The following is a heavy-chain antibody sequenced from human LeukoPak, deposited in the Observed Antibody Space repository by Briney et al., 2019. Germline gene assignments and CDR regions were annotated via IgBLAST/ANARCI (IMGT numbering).Heavy chain of an antibody. V-gene: IGHV3-43*01. D-gene: IGHD1-26*01. CDR2: ISWVGGST. CDR1: GFTFDDYT. J-gene: IGHJ4*02. Sequence: PGGSLRLSCAASGFTFDDYTMHWVRQAPGKGLEWVSLISWVGGSTYYADSVKGRFTISRDNSKNSLYLQMNSLRTEDTALYYCAKGATHAFRANPDYWGQGTLVTVSS. CDR3: AKGATHAFRANPDY.